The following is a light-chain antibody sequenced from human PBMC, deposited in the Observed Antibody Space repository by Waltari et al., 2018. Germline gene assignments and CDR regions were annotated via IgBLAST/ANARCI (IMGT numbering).Light chain of an antibody. Sequence: QSALTQPASVSGSPGPSITISCTGTSSYVGGYTYVSWYQHHPGNAPKLMIYDVTKRPSGVSNRFSGSKSGNTASLTISGLQAEDEADYYCSSYTSSTTWVFGGGTKLTVL. V-gene: IGLV2-14*03. J-gene: IGLJ3*02. CDR3: SSYTSSTTWV. CDR1: SSYVGGYTY. CDR2: DVT.